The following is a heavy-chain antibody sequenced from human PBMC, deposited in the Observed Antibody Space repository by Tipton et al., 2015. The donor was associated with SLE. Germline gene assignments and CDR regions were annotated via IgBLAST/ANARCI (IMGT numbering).Heavy chain of an antibody. CDR1: GFTFSNSA. Sequence: SLRLSCAASGFTFSNSAMSRVRQAPGKGLEWVSVVYGGGGTYYADSVKGRFTISRDNSKNTLYLQMNSLRAEDTAVYYCAKVRGSSSYWGQGTLVTVSS. CDR2: VYGGGGT. J-gene: IGHJ4*02. D-gene: IGHD6-13*01. V-gene: IGHV3-23*03. CDR3: AKVRGSSSY.